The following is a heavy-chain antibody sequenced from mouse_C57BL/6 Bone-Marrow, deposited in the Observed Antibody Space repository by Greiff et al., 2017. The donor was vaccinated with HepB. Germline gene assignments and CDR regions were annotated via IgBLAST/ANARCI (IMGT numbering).Heavy chain of an antibody. CDR2: INPSSGYT. V-gene: IGHV1-4*01. CDR1: GYTFTSYT. J-gene: IGHJ3*01. CDR3: ARLRAYVAY. Sequence: QVQLQQSGAELARPGASVKMSCKASGYTFTSYTMHWVKQRPGQGLEWIGYINPSSGYTKYNQKFKDKATLTADKSSSTAYMQLSSLTSEASAVYYCARLRAYVAYWGQGTLVTVSA. D-gene: IGHD1-1*01.